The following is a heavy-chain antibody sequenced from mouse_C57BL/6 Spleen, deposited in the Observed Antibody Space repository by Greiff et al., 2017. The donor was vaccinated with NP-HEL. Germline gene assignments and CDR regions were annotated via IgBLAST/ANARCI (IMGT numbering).Heavy chain of an antibody. J-gene: IGHJ3*01. CDR2: IWTGGGT. V-gene: IGHV2-9-1*01. D-gene: IGHD2-4*01. Sequence: VKLVESGPGLVAPSQSLSITCTVSGFSLTSYAISWVRQPPGKGLEWLGVIWTGGGTNYNSALKSRLSISKDNSKSQVFLKMNSLQTDDTARYYCATIYYDYDVFAYWGQGTLVTVSA. CDR1: GFSLTSYA. CDR3: ATIYYDYDVFAY.